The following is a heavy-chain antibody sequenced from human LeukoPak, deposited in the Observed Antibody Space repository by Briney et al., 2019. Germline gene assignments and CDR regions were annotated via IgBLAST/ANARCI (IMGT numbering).Heavy chain of an antibody. V-gene: IGHV1-69*13. CDR1: GGTFSSYG. J-gene: IGHJ4*02. Sequence: ASVKVSCKASGGTFSSYGISWVRQAPGQGLEWMGGIIPIFGTANYAQKFQGRVTITADESTSTAYMELSSLRSEDTAVYYCARVLGYYDSSGYQYYFDYWGQGTLVTVSS. CDR3: ARVLGYYDSSGYQYYFDY. CDR2: IIPIFGTA. D-gene: IGHD3-22*01.